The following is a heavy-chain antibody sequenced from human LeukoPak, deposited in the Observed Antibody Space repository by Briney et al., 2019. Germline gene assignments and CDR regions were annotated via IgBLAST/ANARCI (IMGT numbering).Heavy chain of an antibody. D-gene: IGHD6-19*01. CDR1: VGSVTSYY. CDR3: ARARSRWNYFDY. CDR2: IHYSGST. J-gene: IGHJ4*02. V-gene: IGHV4-59*02. Sequence: SETLSLTCTVSVGSVTSYYWSWIRQPPGKGLEWIGHIHYSGSTNYNPSLTRRVTISIHTSKNQFPPDLTTVTAADTAVYYCARARSRWNYFDYWGQGSLVTVSS.